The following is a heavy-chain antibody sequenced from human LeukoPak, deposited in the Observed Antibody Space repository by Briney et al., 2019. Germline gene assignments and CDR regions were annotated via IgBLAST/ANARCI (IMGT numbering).Heavy chain of an antibody. V-gene: IGHV1-69*04. J-gene: IGHJ1*01. Sequence: SVKVSCKASGGAFSSYAISWVRQAPGQGLEWMGRIIPILGIANYAQKFQGRVTITADKSTSTAYMELSSLRSEDTAVYYCTRGGYCSGGSCYTDIEYFQHWGQGTLVTVSS. CDR2: IIPILGIA. CDR3: TRGGYCSGGSCYTDIEYFQH. D-gene: IGHD2-15*01. CDR1: GGAFSSYA.